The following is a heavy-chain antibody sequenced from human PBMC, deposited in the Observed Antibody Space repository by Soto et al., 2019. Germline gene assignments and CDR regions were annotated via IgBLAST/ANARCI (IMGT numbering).Heavy chain of an antibody. CDR1: GFSLSTSGVG. CDR3: VRNNVRDYYYGLDV. J-gene: IGHJ6*02. Sequence: QITLKESGPTLVKPTQTLTLTCTFSGFSLSTSGVGVGWIRQPPGKALEWLALIYWNDDKRYSPSLKSRLTITKDTSKNQVVPTMTNMDPVDTATYYCVRNNVRDYYYGLDVWGQGTTVTVSS. D-gene: IGHD3-10*02. CDR2: IYWNDDK. V-gene: IGHV2-5*01.